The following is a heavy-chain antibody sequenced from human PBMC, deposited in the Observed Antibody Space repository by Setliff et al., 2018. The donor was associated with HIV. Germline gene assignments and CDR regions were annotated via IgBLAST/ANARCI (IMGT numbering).Heavy chain of an antibody. D-gene: IGHD3-3*01. Sequence: PGGSLRLSCTASGFTFDDYALTWVRQAPGKGLEWVGFIRSRPIGGTTDYGASVKGRFFISRDDSKSIAYLQMNSLTTEDTAVYFCTRDRRGSNSWSGYEGGYDYWGQGTLVTVSS. J-gene: IGHJ4*02. CDR3: TRDRRGSNSWSGYEGGYDY. CDR2: IRSRPIGGTT. CDR1: GFTFDDYA. V-gene: IGHV3-49*04.